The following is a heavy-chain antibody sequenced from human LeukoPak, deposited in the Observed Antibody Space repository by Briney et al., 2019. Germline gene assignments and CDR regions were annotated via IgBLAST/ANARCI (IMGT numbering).Heavy chain of an antibody. V-gene: IGHV3-33*06. CDR2: IWSDGTEK. CDR1: GFTFSHYG. J-gene: IGHJ4*02. Sequence: GRSLRLSCAASGFTFSHYGMHWVRPAPGKGLEWVAVIWSDGTEKYYGDAVKGRFTISRDNSRNTVYLQMNSLRGEDTAVYYCAKDAQRGFDYSNSLEYWGQGTLVTVSS. D-gene: IGHD4-11*01. CDR3: AKDAQRGFDYSNSLEY.